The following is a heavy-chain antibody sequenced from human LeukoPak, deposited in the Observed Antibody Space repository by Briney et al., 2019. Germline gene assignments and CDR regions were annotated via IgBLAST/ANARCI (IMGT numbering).Heavy chain of an antibody. V-gene: IGHV3-21*06. CDR3: ANLTQPSVLTEDAFDI. Sequence: GESLRLSCAASGFTFSDYNMNWVRQPPGKGLQWVSSISKSRSSIHYAATLKAPFTISRDNAKNSLNLEMTSLRAGDTAVYYGANLTQPSVLTEDAFDIWGQGTMVTVSS. CDR2: ISKSRSSI. CDR1: GFTFSDYN. D-gene: IGHD1-14*01. J-gene: IGHJ3*02.